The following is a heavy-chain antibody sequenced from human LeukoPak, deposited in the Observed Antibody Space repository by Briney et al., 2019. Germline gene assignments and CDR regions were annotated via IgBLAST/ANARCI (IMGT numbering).Heavy chain of an antibody. CDR3: ATAVYSGYDWDY. CDR1: GYTLTELS. Sequence: GASVKVSCKVSGYTLTELSMHWVRQAPGKGPEWMGGFDPEDGETIYTQKFQGRVTMTEDTSTDTAYMELSSLSSEDTAVYYCATAVYSGYDWDYWGQGTLVTVSS. V-gene: IGHV1-24*01. D-gene: IGHD5-12*01. CDR2: FDPEDGET. J-gene: IGHJ4*02.